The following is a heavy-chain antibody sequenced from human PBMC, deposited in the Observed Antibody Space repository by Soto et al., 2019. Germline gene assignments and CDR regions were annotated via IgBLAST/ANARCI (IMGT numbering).Heavy chain of an antibody. J-gene: IGHJ4*02. CDR2: SKQDGSEK. D-gene: IGHD5-12*01. CDR3: ARSDSGYDYDA. V-gene: IGHV3-7*01. Sequence: EVQLVEPGGGLVQPGGSLRVSCAGSGFTLRYCWMSWVRQAPGKGLEWVASSKQDGSEKYTVDAVKGRFTISRDNAKNSVYLQINPLRAKDTAVYYCARSDSGYDYDAWGQGTLVTVSS. CDR1: GFTLRYCW.